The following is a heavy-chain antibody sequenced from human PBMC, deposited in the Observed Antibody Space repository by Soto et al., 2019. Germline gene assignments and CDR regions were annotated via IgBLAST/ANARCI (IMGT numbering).Heavy chain of an antibody. J-gene: IGHJ6*02. Sequence: SVKVSCKASGGTFSSYAISWVRQAPGQGLEWMGGIIPIFGTANYAQKFQGRVTITADESTSTAYMELSSLRSEDTAVYYCARRNCISTSCYMFGMDVWGQGTTVTVSS. D-gene: IGHD2-2*02. CDR1: GGTFSSYA. CDR3: ARRNCISTSCYMFGMDV. CDR2: IIPIFGTA. V-gene: IGHV1-69*13.